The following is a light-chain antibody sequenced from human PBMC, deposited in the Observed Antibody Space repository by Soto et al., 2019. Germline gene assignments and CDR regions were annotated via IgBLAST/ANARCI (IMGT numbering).Light chain of an antibody. J-gene: IGKJ2*01. CDR3: QQFQSAPYT. CDR1: QDIGTF. CDR2: DAA. Sequence: DIQMTQSPSPLSASVGDRVTISCQASQDIGTFLNWYQQTSGKAPMLLIYDAAHLETGVSSRFSGSGSGTYFTLTISSLQPEDVATYYCQQFQSAPYTFGQGTKLEIK. V-gene: IGKV1-33*01.